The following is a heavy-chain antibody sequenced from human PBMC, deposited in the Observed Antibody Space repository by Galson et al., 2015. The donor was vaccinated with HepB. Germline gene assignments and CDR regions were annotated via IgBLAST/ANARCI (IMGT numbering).Heavy chain of an antibody. CDR2: ISSSGYSI. CDR3: ARERAAGDSGTFET. D-gene: IGHD7-27*01. V-gene: IGHV3-11*01. J-gene: IGHJ3*02. Sequence: SLRLSCAASGFTFSDYYMSWIRQAPGKGLEWVSYISSSGYSIYNADSVKGRFTISRDNANNSLYLQMNSLRAEDTAVYYCARERAAGDSGTFETWGQGTAVTVSS. CDR1: GFTFSDYY.